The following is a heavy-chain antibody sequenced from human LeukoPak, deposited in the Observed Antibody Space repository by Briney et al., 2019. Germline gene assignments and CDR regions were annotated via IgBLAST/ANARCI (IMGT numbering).Heavy chain of an antibody. CDR2: ISISGDNI. D-gene: IGHD1-26*01. CDR3: VRHPSARFDY. V-gene: IGHV3-48*03. Sequence: GGSLRLSCAASGFTFSSYHMNWVRQAPGKGLEWVSYISISGDNIYYADSVKGRFTISRDNAKSSLYLQMNSLRAEDTAVYYCVRHPSARFDYWGQGTLVTVSS. CDR1: GFTFSSYH. J-gene: IGHJ4*02.